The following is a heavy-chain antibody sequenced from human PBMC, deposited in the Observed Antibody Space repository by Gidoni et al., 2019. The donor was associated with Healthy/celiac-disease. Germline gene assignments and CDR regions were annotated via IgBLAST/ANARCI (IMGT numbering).Heavy chain of an antibody. J-gene: IGHJ3*02. V-gene: IGHV1-46*01. CDR3: ARLLPETYIVVVPAAIVGAFDI. CDR2: INPSGGST. CDR1: GYTFTSYY. Sequence: QVQLVQSGAEVKKPGASVKVSCKASGYTFTSYYMHWVRQAPGQGLEWMGIINPSGGSTSYAQKFQGRVTMTRDTSTSTVYMELSSLRSEDTAVYYCARLLPETYIVVVPAAIVGAFDIWGQGTMVTVSS. D-gene: IGHD2-2*01.